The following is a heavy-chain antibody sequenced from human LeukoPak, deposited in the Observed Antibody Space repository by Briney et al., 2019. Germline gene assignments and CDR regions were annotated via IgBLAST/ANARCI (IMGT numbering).Heavy chain of an antibody. CDR2: IYTSGST. CDR3: ASQQQLVLLDWFDP. Sequence: SETLSLTCTVSGGSISRYSWNWIRQPAGKGLEWIGRIYTSGSTNYNPSLKSRVTMSVDTSKNQFSLKLTSVTAADTAVYYCASQQQLVLLDWFDPWGQGTLVTVSS. J-gene: IGHJ5*02. CDR1: GGSISRYS. V-gene: IGHV4-4*07. D-gene: IGHD6-13*01.